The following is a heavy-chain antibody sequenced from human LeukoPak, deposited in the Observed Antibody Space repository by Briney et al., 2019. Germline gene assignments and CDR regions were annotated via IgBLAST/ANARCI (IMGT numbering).Heavy chain of an antibody. Sequence: ASVKVSCKASGGTFSSYAISWVRQAPGQGLEWMGGIIPIFGTANYAQKFQGRVTITADESTSTAYMELSSLRSEDTAVYYCARGPPQYSIKEYYFDYWGQGTLVTVSS. J-gene: IGHJ4*02. D-gene: IGHD2-15*01. CDR3: ARGPPQYSIKEYYFDY. CDR1: GGTFSSYA. CDR2: IIPIFGTA. V-gene: IGHV1-69*13.